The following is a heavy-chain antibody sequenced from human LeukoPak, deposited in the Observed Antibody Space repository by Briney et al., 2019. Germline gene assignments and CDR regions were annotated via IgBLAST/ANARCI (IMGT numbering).Heavy chain of an antibody. CDR3: ARGMAGEGAYPLDY. D-gene: IGHD3-16*01. CDR1: GFTFSRHA. CDR2: ITASGRTT. Sequence: GGSLRLSCAASGFTFSRHAMIWVRQAPGRGLDWVSVITASGRTTYYADSIRGRFSVSRDNSKNTVYVQMKNLRAEDTATYYCARGMAGEGAYPLDYWGEGTLVTVSS. J-gene: IGHJ4*02. V-gene: IGHV3-23*01.